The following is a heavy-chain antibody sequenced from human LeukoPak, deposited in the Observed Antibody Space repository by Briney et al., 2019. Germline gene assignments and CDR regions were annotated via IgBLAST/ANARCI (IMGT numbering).Heavy chain of an antibody. V-gene: IGHV3-74*01. J-gene: IGHJ4*02. CDR2: INTDGRTT. D-gene: IGHD1-26*01. CDR1: GFTFSSYW. Sequence: PGGSLRLSCAASGFTFSSYWMYWVRHAPGKGLVWVSRINTDGRTTSYADSVEGRFTISRDNAKNTLYLQMNSLRVEDTAVYYCVRVEGGTFPTSWGQGTLVTVSS. CDR3: VRVEGGTFPTS.